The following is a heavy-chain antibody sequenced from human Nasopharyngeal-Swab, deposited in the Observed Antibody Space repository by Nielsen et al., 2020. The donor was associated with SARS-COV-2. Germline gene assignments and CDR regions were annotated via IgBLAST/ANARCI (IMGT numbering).Heavy chain of an antibody. Sequence: GESLKISCAASGFTFSSYSMNWVRQAPGKGLEWVSSISSSSSYIYYADSVKGRFTISRDNAKNSLYLQMNSLRAEDTAVYYCVGGGYSSSWYGGDYWGQGTLVTVSS. D-gene: IGHD6-13*01. CDR1: GFTFSSYS. J-gene: IGHJ4*02. CDR3: VGGGYSSSWYGGDY. V-gene: IGHV3-21*01. CDR2: ISSSSSYI.